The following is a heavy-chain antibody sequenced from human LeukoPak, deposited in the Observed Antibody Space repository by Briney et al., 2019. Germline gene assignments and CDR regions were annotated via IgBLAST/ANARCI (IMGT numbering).Heavy chain of an antibody. Sequence: PGRSLRLSCAASGFTFSSYGMHWVRQAPGKGLEWVAVIWYDGSNKYYADSVKGRFTISGDNSKNTLYLQMNSLRAEDTAVYYCAKEDYGSGSFDYWGQGTLVTVSS. D-gene: IGHD3-10*01. CDR3: AKEDYGSGSFDY. J-gene: IGHJ4*02. CDR1: GFTFSSYG. CDR2: IWYDGSNK. V-gene: IGHV3-33*06.